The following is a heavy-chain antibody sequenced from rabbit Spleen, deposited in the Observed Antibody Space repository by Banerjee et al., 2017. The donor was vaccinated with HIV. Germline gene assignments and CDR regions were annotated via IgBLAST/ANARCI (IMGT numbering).Heavy chain of an antibody. J-gene: IGHJ6*01. CDR3: ARAIVPWLGLTRLDL. CDR1: GVSFSANSY. CDR2: IYSAKGST. Sequence: QSLEESGGDLVKPGASLTLTCTASGVSFSANSYMCWVRQAPGKGLEWIGIIYSAKGSTDYASWVNGRFTISSDNAQSTVDLKMTSLTAADTATYFCARAIVPWLGLTRLDLWGPGTLVTVS. V-gene: IGHV1S40*01. D-gene: IGHD4-1*01.